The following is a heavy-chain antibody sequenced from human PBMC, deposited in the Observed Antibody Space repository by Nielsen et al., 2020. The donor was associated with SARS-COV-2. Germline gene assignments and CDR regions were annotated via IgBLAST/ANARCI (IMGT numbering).Heavy chain of an antibody. Sequence: WIRQPPGKGLEWIGYIYYSGSTYYNPSLKSRVTISVDTSKNQFSLKLSSVTAADTAVYYCASTPLLWFGELSVDFDYWGQGTLVTVSS. D-gene: IGHD3-10*01. CDR2: IYYSGST. V-gene: IGHV4-39*01. J-gene: IGHJ4*02. CDR3: ASTPLLWFGELSVDFDY.